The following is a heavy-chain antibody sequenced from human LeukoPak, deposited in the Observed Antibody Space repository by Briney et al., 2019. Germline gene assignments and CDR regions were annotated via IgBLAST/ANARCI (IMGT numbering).Heavy chain of an antibody. CDR1: GYTFTGYY. J-gene: IGHJ4*02. Sequence: ASVKVSCKASGYTFTGYYMHWVRQAPGQGLEWMGWINPNSGGTNYAQKFQGWVTMTRDTSISTAYMELSRLRSDDTAVYYCARVHRGSGWYYFDYWGQGTLVTVSS. CDR2: INPNSGGT. V-gene: IGHV1-2*04. D-gene: IGHD6-19*01. CDR3: ARVHRGSGWYYFDY.